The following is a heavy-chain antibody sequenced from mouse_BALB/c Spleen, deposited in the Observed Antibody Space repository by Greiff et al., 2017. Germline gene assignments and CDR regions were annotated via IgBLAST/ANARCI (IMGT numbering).Heavy chain of an antibody. V-gene: IGHV5-17*02. D-gene: IGHD2-4*01. J-gene: IGHJ4*01. CDR2: ISSGSSTI. CDR1: GFTFSSFG. CDR3: ARDDYDGYYAMDY. Sequence: EVQLVESGGGLVQPGGSRKLSCAASGFTFSSFGMHWVRQAPEKGLEWVAYISSGSSTIYYADTVKGRFTISRDNPKNTLFLQMTSLRSEDTAMYYCARDDYDGYYAMDYWGQGTSVTVSS.